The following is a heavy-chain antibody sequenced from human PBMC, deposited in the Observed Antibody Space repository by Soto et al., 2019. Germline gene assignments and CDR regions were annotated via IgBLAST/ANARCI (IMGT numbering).Heavy chain of an antibody. D-gene: IGHD3-16*01. V-gene: IGHV3-23*01. J-gene: IGHJ4*02. CDR1: GFTFSSYA. Sequence: EVQLLQSGGGLVQPGGSLRLSCAASGFTFSSYALSWVRQAPGKGLEWVSTITASGGSTYYADSVKGRFTISRDISRNTLYLQMNSLRDEDTAVYYCAKYSRLTVLTPWGFDYWGQGTLVSVSS. CDR2: ITASGGST. CDR3: AKYSRLTVLTPWGFDY.